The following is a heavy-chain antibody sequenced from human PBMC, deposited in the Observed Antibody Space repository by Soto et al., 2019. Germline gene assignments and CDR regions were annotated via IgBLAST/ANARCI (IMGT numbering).Heavy chain of an antibody. CDR3: ASRDPGTSVDY. J-gene: IGHJ4*02. D-gene: IGHD1-7*01. Sequence: SETLSLTCAVSGGSISSNNWWGWVRQSPGKGLEWIGEIYRTGSTNYNPSLKSRVTISLDKSENQFSLKVTSLTAADTAVYYCASRDPGTSVDYWGQGTLVTVSS. CDR2: IYRTGST. V-gene: IGHV4-4*02. CDR1: GGSISSNNW.